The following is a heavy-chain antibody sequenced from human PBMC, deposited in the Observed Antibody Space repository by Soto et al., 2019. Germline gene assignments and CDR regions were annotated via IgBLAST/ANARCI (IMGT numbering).Heavy chain of an antibody. CDR2: ISYDGSNK. V-gene: IGHV3-30*18. D-gene: IGHD2-15*01. J-gene: IGHJ4*02. CDR3: AKGWVVYYFDY. CDR1: GFTFSSYG. Sequence: QVQLVESGGGVVQPGRSLRLSCAASGFTFSSYGMHWVRQAPGKGLEWVAVISYDGSNKYYADSVKGRFTISRDNSKNTLYLQMNSLRAEDTAVYYCAKGWVVYYFDYWGQGTLVTVSS.